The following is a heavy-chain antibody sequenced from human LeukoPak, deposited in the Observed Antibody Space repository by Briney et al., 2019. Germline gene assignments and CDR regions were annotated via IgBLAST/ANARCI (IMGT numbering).Heavy chain of an antibody. CDR3: ARASVVAGITFDY. D-gene: IGHD2-15*01. V-gene: IGHV3-21*04. J-gene: IGHJ4*02. CDR1: GFTFSSYN. Sequence: GGSLRLSCAASGFTFSSYNMNWVRQAPGKGLEWVSSISTSSSYIYYADSVKGRFTISRDNAKNSLSLQINSLRAEDTAVYYCARASVVAGITFDYWGQGTLVTVSS. CDR2: ISTSSSYI.